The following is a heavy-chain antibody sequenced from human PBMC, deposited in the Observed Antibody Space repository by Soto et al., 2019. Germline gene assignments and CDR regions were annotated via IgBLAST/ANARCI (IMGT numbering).Heavy chain of an antibody. Sequence: GGSLRLSCAASGFTFSSYAMHWVRQAPGKGLEWVAVISYDGSNKYYADSVKGRFTISRDNSKNTLYLQMNSLRAEDTAVYYCARPPGLEWSLADAFDIWGQGTMVTVSS. CDR3: ARPPGLEWSLADAFDI. V-gene: IGHV3-30-3*01. CDR2: ISYDGSNK. D-gene: IGHD3-3*01. CDR1: GFTFSSYA. J-gene: IGHJ3*02.